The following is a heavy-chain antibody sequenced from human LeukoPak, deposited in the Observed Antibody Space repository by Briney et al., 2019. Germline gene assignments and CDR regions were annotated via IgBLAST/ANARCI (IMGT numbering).Heavy chain of an antibody. Sequence: ASVKVSCKASGYSFTSYDINWVRQATGQGLEWMGWMSPNSGNAGYTQKFQGRVTMTRNTSISTAYMELRSLRSEDTAVYYCARLGGTWDPADYWGQGTLVTVSS. D-gene: IGHD3-16*01. J-gene: IGHJ4*02. CDR2: MSPNSGNA. CDR1: GYSFTSYD. CDR3: ARLGGTWDPADY. V-gene: IGHV1-8*01.